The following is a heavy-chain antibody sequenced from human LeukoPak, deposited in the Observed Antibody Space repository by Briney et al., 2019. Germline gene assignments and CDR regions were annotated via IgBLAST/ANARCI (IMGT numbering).Heavy chain of an antibody. CDR2: IKQDGSEK. CDR3: ARDQNDGDYFR. J-gene: IGHJ4*02. Sequence: GGSLRLSCAASGFTFSSYWMSWARQAPGKGLEWVANIKQDGSEKYYVDSVKGRFTISRDNAKNSLYLQMNSLRAEDTAVYYCARDQNDGDYFRWGQGTLVTVSS. CDR1: GFTFSSYW. V-gene: IGHV3-7*01. D-gene: IGHD4-17*01.